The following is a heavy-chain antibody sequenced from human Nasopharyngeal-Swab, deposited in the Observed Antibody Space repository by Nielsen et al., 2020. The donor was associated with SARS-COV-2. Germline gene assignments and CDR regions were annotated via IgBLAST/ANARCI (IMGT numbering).Heavy chain of an antibody. V-gene: IGHV3-7*03. CDR1: GFTFSSYW. J-gene: IGHJ4*02. Sequence: GESLKISCAASGFTFSSYWMSWVRQAPGKGLEWVANIKQDGSEKYYVDSAKGRFTISRDNSKNTLYLQMNSLRAEDTAVYYCAKDRYSWVAAAAPGVYFDYWGQGTLVTVSS. D-gene: IGHD6-13*01. CDR3: AKDRYSWVAAAAPGVYFDY. CDR2: IKQDGSEK.